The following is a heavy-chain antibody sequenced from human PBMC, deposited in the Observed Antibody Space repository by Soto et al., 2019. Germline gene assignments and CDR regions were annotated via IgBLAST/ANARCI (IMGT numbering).Heavy chain of an antibody. D-gene: IGHD3-3*01. V-gene: IGHV4-59*08. CDR1: GGSISSYY. Sequence: SETLSLTCTVSGGSISSYYWSWIRQPPGKGLEWIGYIYYSGSTNYNPPLKSRFTISVDTSKNLFSLKLSSVTAADTAVYYCARLAGYYYFWSGSQGWFDPWGQGTLVTVSS. J-gene: IGHJ5*02. CDR2: IYYSGST. CDR3: ARLAGYYYFWSGSQGWFDP.